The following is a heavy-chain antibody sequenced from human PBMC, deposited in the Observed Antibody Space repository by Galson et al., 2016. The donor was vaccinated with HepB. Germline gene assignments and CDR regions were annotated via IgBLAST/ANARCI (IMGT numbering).Heavy chain of an antibody. D-gene: IGHD3-10*01. CDR3: ARAVHGSGSYWDK. CDR2: ISYDGSNK. CDR1: GFTFSGYA. V-gene: IGHV3-30*03. Sequence: SLRLSCAASGFTFSGYAMHWVRQAPGKGLEWVAVISYDGSNKYYADSVKGRFTISRDNFKNTLYLHLNSLRAEETAVYYCARAVHGSGSYWDKWGQGTLVAVSS. J-gene: IGHJ4*02.